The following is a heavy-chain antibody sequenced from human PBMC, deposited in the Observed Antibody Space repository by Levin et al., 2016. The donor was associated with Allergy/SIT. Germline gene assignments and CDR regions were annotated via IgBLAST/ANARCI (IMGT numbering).Heavy chain of an antibody. CDR3: AKDLRLDYYDSSGYPDY. D-gene: IGHD3-22*01. CDR1: GFTFSSYG. V-gene: IGHV3-30*18. CDR2: ISYDGSNK. Sequence: GGSLRLSCAASGFTFSSYGMHWVRQAPGKGLEWVAVISYDGSNKYYADSVKGRFTISRDNSKNTLYLQMNSLRAEDTAVYYCAKDLRLDYYDSSGYPDYWGQGTLVTVSS. J-gene: IGHJ4*02.